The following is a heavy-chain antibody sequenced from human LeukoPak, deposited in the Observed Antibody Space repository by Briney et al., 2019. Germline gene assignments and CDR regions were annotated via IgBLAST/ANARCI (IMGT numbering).Heavy chain of an antibody. J-gene: IGHJ4*02. CDR2: ISYDGSNK. D-gene: IGHD2-2*01. V-gene: IGHV3-30-3*01. Sequence: GGSLRLSCAASRFTFSSYAMHWVRQAPGKGLEWVAVISYDGSNKYYADSVKGRFTISRDNSKNTLYLQMNSLRAEDTAVYYCARGLSTRGWGQGTLVTVSS. CDR1: RFTFSSYA. CDR3: ARGLSTRG.